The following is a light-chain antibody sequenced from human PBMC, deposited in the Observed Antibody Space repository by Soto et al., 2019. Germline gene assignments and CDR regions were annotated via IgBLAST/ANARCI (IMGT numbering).Light chain of an antibody. CDR3: QQYGSSFT. Sequence: EIVMTQSPATLSVSPGERATLSCRASQSVSSSYLAWYQQKPGQAPRLLIYGASSRATGIPDRFSGSGSGTDFTLTVSRLEPEDFAVYYCQQYGSSFTFGQGTRWRL. V-gene: IGKV3-20*01. CDR1: QSVSSSY. J-gene: IGKJ5*01. CDR2: GAS.